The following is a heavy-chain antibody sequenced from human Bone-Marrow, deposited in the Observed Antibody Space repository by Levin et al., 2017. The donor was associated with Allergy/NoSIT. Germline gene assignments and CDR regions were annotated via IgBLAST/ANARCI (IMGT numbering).Heavy chain of an antibody. CDR1: GFSLNTRGMC. CDR2: IDWDGDT. V-gene: IGHV2-70*01. Sequence: VSGPTLVKPTQTLTLTCSFSGFSLNTRGMCVTWIRQSPGKALEWLALIDWDGDTYYTTSLKTRLTISKDSSKNQVVLTMTNVDPVDTATYYCARLDSAGKDFCHLWDYWGQGTLVTVSS. CDR3: ARLDSAGKDFCHLWDY. D-gene: IGHD3-3*01. J-gene: IGHJ4*02.